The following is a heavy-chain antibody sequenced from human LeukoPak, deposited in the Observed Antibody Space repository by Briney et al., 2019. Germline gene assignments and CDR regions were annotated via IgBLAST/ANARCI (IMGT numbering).Heavy chain of an antibody. CDR1: GGSXXXXX. V-gene: IGHV4-59*01. CDR2: XXXSGST. D-gene: IGHD3-16*01. CDR3: ARAPIPYDRSRTDYRFDP. J-gene: IGHJ5*02. Sequence: PSETLSXXCTVSGGSXXXXXXXWIRQPPGXXLXXXXXXXXSGSTSYNPSLKSRXXISVDTSKSQFSLKLTSVTPXDTAVYYCARAPIPYDRSRTDYRFDPWGQGTLVTVAS.